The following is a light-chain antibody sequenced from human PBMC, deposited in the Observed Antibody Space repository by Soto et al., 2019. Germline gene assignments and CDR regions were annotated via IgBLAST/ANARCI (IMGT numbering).Light chain of an antibody. V-gene: IGLV2-14*03. CDR2: GVS. CDR3: ASYTITNARV. Sequence: QSALTQPAYVSGSPGQSITISCTGTGSDVGGYNYVSWYQQHPAKAPKLIIYGVSSRPSGVSNRFSGSKSGNTASLTISGLQDEDEADYFCASYTITNARVFGTGTKVTVL. J-gene: IGLJ1*01. CDR1: GSDVGGYNY.